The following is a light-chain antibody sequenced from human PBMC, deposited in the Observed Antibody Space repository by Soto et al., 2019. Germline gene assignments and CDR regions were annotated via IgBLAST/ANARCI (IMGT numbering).Light chain of an antibody. J-gene: IGLJ2*01. Sequence: SYELTQPLSASVALGQTARITCGGNNIGSKNVHWYQQKPGQAPVPVIYRDSNRPSGIPERFSGSNSGNTATLTISRAQAGDEADYYCQVWDSSTAWVVFGGGTKLTVL. CDR2: RDS. CDR3: QVWDSSTAWVV. V-gene: IGLV3-9*01. CDR1: NIGSKN.